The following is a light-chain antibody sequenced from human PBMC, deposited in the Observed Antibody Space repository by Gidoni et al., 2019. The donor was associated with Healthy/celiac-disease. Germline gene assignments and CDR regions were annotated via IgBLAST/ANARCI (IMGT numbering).Light chain of an antibody. Sequence: IQLTQSPSSLSASVGDRVTITCRASQGISSYLAWYQQKPGKAKLLIYAASTLQSGVPSRFSGSGSGTDFTLTISSLQPEDFATYYCQQLNNYPPGFGGGTKVEIK. J-gene: IGKJ4*01. CDR3: QQLNNYPPG. CDR2: AAS. CDR1: QGISSY. V-gene: IGKV1-9*01.